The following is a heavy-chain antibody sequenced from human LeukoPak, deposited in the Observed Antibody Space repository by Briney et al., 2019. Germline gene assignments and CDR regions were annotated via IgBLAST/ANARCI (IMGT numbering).Heavy chain of an antibody. V-gene: IGHV4-59*01. Sequence: PSETLSLTCTVSGGSISSYYWSWIRQPPGKGLEGIGYIYYSGSTNYNPSLKSRVTISVDTSKNQFSLKLSSVTAADTAVYYCARDRPLYNWNYVRGSRFDYWGQGTLVTVSS. CDR2: IYYSGST. J-gene: IGHJ4*02. CDR1: GGSISSYY. CDR3: ARDRPLYNWNYVRGSRFDY. D-gene: IGHD1-7*01.